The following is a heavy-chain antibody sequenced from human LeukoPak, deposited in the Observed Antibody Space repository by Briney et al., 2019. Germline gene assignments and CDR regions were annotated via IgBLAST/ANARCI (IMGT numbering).Heavy chain of an antibody. CDR3: TRVVNGGHFDS. CDR1: GAYINDYY. D-gene: IGHD2-8*01. V-gene: IGHV4-59*12. J-gene: IGHJ4*02. Sequence: SETLSLTCSVSGAYINDYYWTWIRQPPGKGLEWLGYVYHTGTSGYHPSLKSRVAMSLDTSKNQVSLKLSSVTAADTAVYFCTRVVNGGHFDSWGQGTLVTVSS. CDR2: VYHTGTS.